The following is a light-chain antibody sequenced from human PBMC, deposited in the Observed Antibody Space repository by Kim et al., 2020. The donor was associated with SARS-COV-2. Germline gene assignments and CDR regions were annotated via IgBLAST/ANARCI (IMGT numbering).Light chain of an antibody. Sequence: GNTVTIACARSSGSIARNYVQWHRQRPGSSPTTVIYEDNQRPSGVPDRFSGSIDSSSNSASLTISGLRPEDEADYYCQSYDSSPWVFGGGTQLTVL. CDR3: QSYDSSPWV. CDR2: EDN. V-gene: IGLV6-57*01. CDR1: SGSIARNY. J-gene: IGLJ3*02.